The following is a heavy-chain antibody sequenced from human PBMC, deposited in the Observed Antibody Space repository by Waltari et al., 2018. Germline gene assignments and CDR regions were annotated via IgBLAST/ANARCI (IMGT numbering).Heavy chain of an antibody. D-gene: IGHD2-2*01. J-gene: IGHJ4*02. CDR1: GFNFSSYW. Sequence: EKHLVGAGGGLVQPGGYLRLSWAAPGFNFSSYWMTWVRQAPGKGLEWVANIRQDGSEKYYVDSVKGRFTISRDNAKNSLYLQMNSLKADDTAVYYCARSSSTEFDSWGQGTLVTVSS. V-gene: IGHV3-7*01. CDR3: ARSSSTEFDS. CDR2: IRQDGSEK.